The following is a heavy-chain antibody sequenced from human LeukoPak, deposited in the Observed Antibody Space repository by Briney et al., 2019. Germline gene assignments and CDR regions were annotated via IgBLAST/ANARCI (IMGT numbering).Heavy chain of an antibody. V-gene: IGHV3-20*04. D-gene: IGHD4-17*01. CDR1: GFTFDDYG. Sequence: GGSLRLSCAASGFTFDDYGMSWVRQAPGKGLEWVSGINWNGGSTGYADSVKGRFTISRDNAKNSLYLQMNSLRAEDTALYYCARGAYGAASDYYYCMDVWGKGTTVTVSS. CDR3: ARGAYGAASDYYYCMDV. J-gene: IGHJ6*03. CDR2: INWNGGST.